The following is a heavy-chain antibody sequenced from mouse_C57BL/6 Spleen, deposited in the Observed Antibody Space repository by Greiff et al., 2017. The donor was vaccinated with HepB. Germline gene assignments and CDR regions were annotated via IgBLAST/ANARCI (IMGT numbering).Heavy chain of an antibody. D-gene: IGHD1-1*01. CDR2: ISDGGSYT. Sequence: EVQRVESGGGLVKPGGSLKLSCAASGFTFSSYAMSWVRQTPEKRLEWVATISDGGSYTYYPDNVKGRFTISRDNAKNNLYLQMSHLKSEDTAMYYCARENYGSPYYFDYWGQGTTLTVSS. CDR3: ARENYGSPYYFDY. J-gene: IGHJ2*01. V-gene: IGHV5-4*01. CDR1: GFTFSSYA.